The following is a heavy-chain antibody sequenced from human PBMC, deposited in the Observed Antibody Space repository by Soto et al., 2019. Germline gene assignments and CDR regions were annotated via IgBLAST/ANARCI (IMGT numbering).Heavy chain of an antibody. J-gene: IGHJ4*02. CDR1: GLNFDDFA. D-gene: IGHD3-3*01. CDR2: ITWNSRVL. Sequence: SCVGTGLNFDDFAMHWVRQAPGKGLEWVSGITWNSRVLAYADSVKGRFTVSRDNARNSLYLQMDSLRDEDTALYYCAKGRYDFWSPYYFDSWGQGTLVTVS. CDR3: AKGRYDFWSPYYFDS. V-gene: IGHV3-9*01.